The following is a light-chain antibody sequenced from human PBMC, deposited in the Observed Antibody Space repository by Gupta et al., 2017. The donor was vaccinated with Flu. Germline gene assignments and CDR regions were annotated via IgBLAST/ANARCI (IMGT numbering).Light chain of an antibody. CDR1: QSVSSN. V-gene: IGKV3-15*01. CDR3: QQYNNWWT. CDR2: GAS. J-gene: IGKJ1*01. Sequence: EIVLTQSPATLAVSPGERATLSCRASQSVSSNLAWYQQQPGQAPRLLIYGASTRATGIPARFSGSASGTEFTLTISSLPSEDFAVYYCQQYNNWWTFGQGTKVEIK.